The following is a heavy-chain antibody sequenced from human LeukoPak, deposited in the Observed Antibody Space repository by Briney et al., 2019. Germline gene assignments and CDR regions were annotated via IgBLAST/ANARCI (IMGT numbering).Heavy chain of an antibody. CDR2: IRYDGSNK. CDR1: GFTFSSYG. J-gene: IGHJ4*02. V-gene: IGHV3-30*02. CDR3: AKQAGAGHGYFDY. Sequence: GGSLRLSCAASGFTFSSYGMHWVRQAPGKGLEWVAFIRYDGSNKYYADSVKGRFTISRDNSKNTLYLQMNSLRAEDTAVYYCAKQAGAGHGYFDYWGQGTLVTVSS. D-gene: IGHD6-19*01.